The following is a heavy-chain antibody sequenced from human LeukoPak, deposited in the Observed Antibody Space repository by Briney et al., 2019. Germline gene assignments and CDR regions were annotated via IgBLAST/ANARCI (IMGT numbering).Heavy chain of an antibody. D-gene: IGHD3-9*01. J-gene: IGHJ6*02. V-gene: IGHV3-7*01. Sequence: GGSLRLSCAASGFTFSSYWMSWVRQAPGKGLEWVANIKQDGSEKYYVDSVKGRFTISRDNAKNSLYLQMNSLRAEDTAVYYCATDLRYFDWLLSGYYYYGMDVWGQGATVIVSS. CDR1: GFTFSSYW. CDR3: ATDLRYFDWLLSGYYYYGMDV. CDR2: IKQDGSEK.